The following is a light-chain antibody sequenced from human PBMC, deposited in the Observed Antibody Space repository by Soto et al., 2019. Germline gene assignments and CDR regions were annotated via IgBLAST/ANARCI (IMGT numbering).Light chain of an antibody. J-gene: IGKJ1*01. CDR1: QSVSSN. CDR3: QQYNNWPPWT. CDR2: GAS. Sequence: EVVITQSPATLSVSPGEGATLSCRASQSVSSNLAWYQQKPGQAPRLLIYGASTRANGIPARFSGSGSGTELTLTISSLQSEDFAVYYCQQYNNWPPWTFGQGTQVDIK. V-gene: IGKV3-15*01.